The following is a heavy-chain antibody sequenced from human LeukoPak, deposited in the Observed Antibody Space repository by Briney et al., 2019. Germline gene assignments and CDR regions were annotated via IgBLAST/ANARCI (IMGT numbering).Heavy chain of an antibody. CDR2: IYYSGST. CDR3: ARVTYYDILTGYYKGHDYYYYMDV. CDR1: SGSISSSSYY. J-gene: IGHJ6*03. D-gene: IGHD3-9*01. Sequence: SETLSLTCTVSSGSISSSSYYWGWIRQPPGKGLEWIGSIYYSGSTYYNPSLKSRVTISVDTSKNQFSLKLSSVTAADTAVYYCARVTYYDILTGYYKGHDYYYYMDVWGKGTTVTVSS. V-gene: IGHV4-39*07.